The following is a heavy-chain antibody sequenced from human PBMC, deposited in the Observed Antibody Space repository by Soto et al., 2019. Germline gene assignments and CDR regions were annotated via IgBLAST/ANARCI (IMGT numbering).Heavy chain of an antibody. CDR2: ISSSGSTI. D-gene: IGHD1-26*01. CDR1: GFTFSSYE. J-gene: IGHJ4*02. Sequence: EVQLVESGGGLVQPGGSLRRSCAASGFTFSSYEMNWVRQAPGKGLEWVSYISSSGSTIYYADSVKGRFTISRDNAKNSLYLQMNSLRAEDTAVYYCARSGRGGATTDYWGQGTLVTVSS. V-gene: IGHV3-48*03. CDR3: ARSGRGGATTDY.